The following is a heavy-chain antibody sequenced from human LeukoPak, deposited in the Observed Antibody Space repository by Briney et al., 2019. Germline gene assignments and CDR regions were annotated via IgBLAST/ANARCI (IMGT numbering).Heavy chain of an antibody. Sequence: GGSLRLSCAASGFTLSSYWMHWVRQAPGKGLVWVLRINSDGSSISYADSVKGRFTISRDNAKNTLYLQMNSLRAEDTAVYYCARAGSSGWDYWGQGTLVTVSS. J-gene: IGHJ4*02. D-gene: IGHD6-19*01. CDR1: GFTLSSYW. V-gene: IGHV3-74*01. CDR2: INSDGSSI. CDR3: ARAGSSGWDY.